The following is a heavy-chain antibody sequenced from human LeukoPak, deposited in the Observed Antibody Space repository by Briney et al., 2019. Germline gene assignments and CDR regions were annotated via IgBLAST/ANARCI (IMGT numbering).Heavy chain of an antibody. CDR1: GGSISSSSYY. D-gene: IGHD3-9*01. CDR2: IYYSGST. CDR3: ARDHWLLSSNTWYYYGMDV. J-gene: IGHJ6*01. Sequence: SETLSLTCTVSGGSISSSSYYWGWIRQPPGKGLEWIGSIYYSGSTYYNPSLKSRVTISVDTSKTQFSLNMSSVTAADTAIYYCARDHWLLSSNTWYYYGMDVWGQGTTVTVSS. V-gene: IGHV4-39*07.